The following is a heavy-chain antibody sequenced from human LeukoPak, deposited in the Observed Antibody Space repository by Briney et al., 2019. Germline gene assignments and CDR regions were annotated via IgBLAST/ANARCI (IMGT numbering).Heavy chain of an antibody. V-gene: IGHV1-2*02. J-gene: IGHJ1*01. D-gene: IGHD2-15*01. Sequence: ASVKVSCKASGYTFTGYYMHWVRQAPGQGLEWMGWINPNSGGTNYAQKFQGRVTMTRDTSISTAYMELSRLRSDDTAVYYCARYCSGGSCLKYCQHWGQGTLVTVSS. CDR1: GYTFTGYY. CDR3: ARYCSGGSCLKYCQH. CDR2: INPNSGGT.